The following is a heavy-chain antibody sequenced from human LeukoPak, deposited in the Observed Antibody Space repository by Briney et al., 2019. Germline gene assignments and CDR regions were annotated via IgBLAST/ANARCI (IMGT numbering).Heavy chain of an antibody. Sequence: PGGSLRLSCAASGFNLRSSAMAWVRLTPGKGLEWVSSISGSGETIHNADSVKGRFVISRDNSKNTLTLLMNSLGAEDTAVYYCTKVVVSGSGDYFASWGQGTLVTVSS. J-gene: IGHJ4*02. CDR3: TKVVVSGSGDYFAS. CDR1: GFNLRSSA. V-gene: IGHV3-23*01. D-gene: IGHD6-19*01. CDR2: ISGSGETI.